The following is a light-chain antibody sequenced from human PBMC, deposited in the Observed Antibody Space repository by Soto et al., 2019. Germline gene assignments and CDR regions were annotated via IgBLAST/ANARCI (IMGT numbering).Light chain of an antibody. Sequence: EIVMTQSPATLSVSPGARATLSCRASQNVASKVAWYQQTPGQAPTLLIFGASTRAPGIPARFSGSGSGTEFTLTISTLQYEDFVVYYCQHYNNRPLTFGGGTKVEIK. CDR2: GAS. CDR1: QNVASK. V-gene: IGKV3-15*01. CDR3: QHYNNRPLT. J-gene: IGKJ4*01.